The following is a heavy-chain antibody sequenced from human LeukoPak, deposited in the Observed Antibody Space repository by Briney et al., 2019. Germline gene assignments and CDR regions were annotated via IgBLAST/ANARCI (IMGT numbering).Heavy chain of an antibody. CDR2: MNPNSGNT. CDR3: ARGFSPGRIAAARYYMDV. CDR1: GYTFTSYD. Sequence: GASVKVSXKASGYTFTSYDINWVRQATGQGLEWIGWMNPNSGNTGYAQKFQGRVTMTRNTSISTAYMELSSPRSEDTAVYYCARGFSPGRIAAARYYMDVWGKGTTVTVSS. D-gene: IGHD6-13*01. V-gene: IGHV1-8*01. J-gene: IGHJ6*03.